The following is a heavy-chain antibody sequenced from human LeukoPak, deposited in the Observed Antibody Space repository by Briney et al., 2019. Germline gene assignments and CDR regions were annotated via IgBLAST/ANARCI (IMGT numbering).Heavy chain of an antibody. CDR3: ARDRAARLFDY. CDR2: ISYDGSNK. Sequence: GGSLRLSCAASGFNVSNNYMTWVRQAPGKGLEWVAVISYDGSNKYYADSVKGRFTISRDNSKNTLYLQMNSLRAEDTAVYYCARDRAARLFDYWGQGTLVTVSS. D-gene: IGHD6-6*01. CDR1: GFNVSNNY. V-gene: IGHV3-30-3*01. J-gene: IGHJ4*02.